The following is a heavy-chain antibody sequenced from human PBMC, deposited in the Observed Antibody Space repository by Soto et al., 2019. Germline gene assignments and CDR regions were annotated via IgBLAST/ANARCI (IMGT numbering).Heavy chain of an antibody. CDR3: ARLHGYSSGWYDY. CDR1: GYTFSSNG. V-gene: IGHV1-18*04. J-gene: IGHJ4*02. D-gene: IGHD6-19*01. CDR2: ISTFNGNA. Sequence: ASVKVSCKASGYTFSSNGVSWVRQAPGQGLEWMGWISTFNGNAHYAQKFQGRVTMTTDTSTNTAYMELTSLSSDDTAVYYCARLHGYSSGWYDYWGQGTLVTVSS.